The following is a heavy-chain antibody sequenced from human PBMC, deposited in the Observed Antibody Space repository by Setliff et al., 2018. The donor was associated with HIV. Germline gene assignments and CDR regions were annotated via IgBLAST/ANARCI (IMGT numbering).Heavy chain of an antibody. CDR2: IGQDGSEK. V-gene: IGHV3-7*01. CDR1: GFRVTDTY. Sequence: GSLRLSCEASGFRVTDTYMAWVRQAPGKGLEWVANIGQDGSEKNYVDSVKGRFTISRDNAKNSLYLQMDSLRVEDTAVYYCARPFDQWGQGALVTVSS. J-gene: IGHJ4*02. CDR3: ARPFDQ.